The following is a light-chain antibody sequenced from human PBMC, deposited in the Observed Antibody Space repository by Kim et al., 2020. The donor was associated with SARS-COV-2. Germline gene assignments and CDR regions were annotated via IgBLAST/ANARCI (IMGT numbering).Light chain of an antibody. J-gene: IGLJ1*01. CDR3: SSYTSSSSYV. Sequence: GRSNTISCTGTSSGVGGYNYVSWYQQHPGKAPKLMIYDVSNRPSGVSNRFSGCKSGNTASLTISGLQAEDEADYYCSSYTSSSSYVFGTGTKVTVL. CDR2: DVS. CDR1: SSGVGGYNY. V-gene: IGLV2-14*03.